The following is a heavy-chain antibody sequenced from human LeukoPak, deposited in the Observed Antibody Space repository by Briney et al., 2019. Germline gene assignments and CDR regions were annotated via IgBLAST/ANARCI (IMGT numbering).Heavy chain of an antibody. CDR3: ARGPSRRIVGATRNWFDP. CDR2: VYYSGIT. CDR1: GGSISSGSYY. Sequence: PSHTLSLTWTVPGGSISSGSYYWSWIRQPAGKGLEWIWRVYYSGITNYNSSLKSRVTISADTSKNQSSLKLSSVTAADTAVYYCARGPSRRIVGATRNWFDPWGQGTLVTVSS. D-gene: IGHD1-26*01. V-gene: IGHV4-61*02. J-gene: IGHJ5*02.